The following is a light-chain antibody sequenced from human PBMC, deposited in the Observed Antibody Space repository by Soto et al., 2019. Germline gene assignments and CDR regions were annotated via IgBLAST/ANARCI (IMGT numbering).Light chain of an antibody. J-gene: IGKJ1*01. Sequence: DIQRSQSPSTRSSCLVDTVTLTFRAGQSVSGWLAWYQQKPGEAPKLLIYDASALPRGVPSRFSGSGSGTKFTLTIASLQPDDFATYYCQQYETFSGTFGPGTKVDIK. CDR1: QSVSGW. CDR2: DAS. V-gene: IGKV1-5*01. CDR3: QQYETFSGT.